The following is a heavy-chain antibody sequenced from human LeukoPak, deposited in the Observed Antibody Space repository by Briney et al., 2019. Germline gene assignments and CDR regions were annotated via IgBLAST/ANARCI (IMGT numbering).Heavy chain of an antibody. CDR3: ARDGGYDILTGYYRYYYYYMDV. J-gene: IGHJ6*03. Sequence: GASVKVSCKASGYTFTEYYIHWVRQAPGQGLEWVAWINPKSGDTAYAQKFQGRVTMTRDTSISTAYMELSRLRSDDTAVYYCARDGGYDILTGYYRYYYYYMDVWGKGTTVTVSS. CDR1: GYTFTEYY. V-gene: IGHV1-2*02. CDR2: INPKSGDT. D-gene: IGHD3-9*01.